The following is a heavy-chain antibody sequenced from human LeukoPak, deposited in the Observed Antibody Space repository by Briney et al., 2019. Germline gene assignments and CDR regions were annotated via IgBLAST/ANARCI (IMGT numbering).Heavy chain of an antibody. CDR2: INTGDIT. Sequence: GGSLRLSCAASGFTFSSYSMNWVRQAPEKGLEWVSPINTGDITFYTNSVKGRFTISRDNSKNALFLQMNSLRAEDTAIYYCVKGGFTYYDDWGQGTLVTVSS. V-gene: IGHV3-23*01. J-gene: IGHJ1*01. CDR1: GFTFSSYS. CDR3: VKGGFTYYDD. D-gene: IGHD3-22*01.